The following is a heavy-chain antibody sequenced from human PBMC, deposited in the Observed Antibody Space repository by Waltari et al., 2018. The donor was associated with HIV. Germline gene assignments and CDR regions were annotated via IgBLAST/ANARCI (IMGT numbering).Heavy chain of an antibody. V-gene: IGHV3-33*01. CDR3: ARCDGYYYGMDV. CDR2: IWYDGSNK. CDR1: GFTFSSYG. J-gene: IGHJ6*02. Sequence: QVQLVESGGGVVQPGRSLRLSCAASGFTFSSYGMHWVRQAPGKGLEWVAVIWYDGSNKDYADSVKGRFTISRDNSKNTLYLQMNSLRAEDTAVYYCARCDGYYYGMDVWGQGTTVTVSS.